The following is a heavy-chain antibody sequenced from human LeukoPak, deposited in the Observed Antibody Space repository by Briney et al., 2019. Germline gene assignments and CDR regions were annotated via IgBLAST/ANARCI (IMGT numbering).Heavy chain of an antibody. CDR2: INHSGST. Sequence: SETLSLTCAVYGGSFSGYYWSWIRQPPGKGLEWIGEINHSGSTNYNPPLKSRVTISVDTSKNQFSLKLSSVTAADTAVYYCARGSGTRYWGQGTLVTVSS. D-gene: IGHD3-10*01. J-gene: IGHJ4*02. V-gene: IGHV4-34*01. CDR1: GGSFSGYY. CDR3: ARGSGTRY.